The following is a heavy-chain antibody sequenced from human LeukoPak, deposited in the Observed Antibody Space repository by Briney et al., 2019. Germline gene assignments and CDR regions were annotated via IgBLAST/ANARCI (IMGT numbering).Heavy chain of an antibody. CDR1: GYTFTGYY. J-gene: IGHJ6*02. CDR3: ANGYSSSWSYYYYYGMDV. V-gene: IGHV1-2*02. Sequence: ASAKVSCKASGYTFTGYYMHWVRQAPGQGLEWMGWINPNSGGTNYAQKFQGRVTMTRDTSISTAYMELSRLRSDDTAVYYCANGYSSSWSYYYYYGMDVWGQGTTVTVSS. CDR2: INPNSGGT. D-gene: IGHD6-13*01.